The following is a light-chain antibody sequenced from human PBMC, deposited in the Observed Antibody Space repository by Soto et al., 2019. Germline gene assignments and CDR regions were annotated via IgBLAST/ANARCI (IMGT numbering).Light chain of an antibody. CDR1: QSVLYSSTNKIY. V-gene: IGKV4-1*01. CDR2: WAS. Sequence: DIVMTQSPDSLAVSLGERATINCKSSQSVLYSSTNKIYLAWYQQKPGQPPKLFIYWASTRESGVPDRFSGSGSGTDFTLTISSLQAEDVAVYYCQQYYSTPPTFGGGTKVEIK. CDR3: QQYYSTPPT. J-gene: IGKJ4*01.